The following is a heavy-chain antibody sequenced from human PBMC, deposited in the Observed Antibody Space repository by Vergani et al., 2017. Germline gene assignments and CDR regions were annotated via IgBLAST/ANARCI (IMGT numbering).Heavy chain of an antibody. J-gene: IGHJ6*03. D-gene: IGHD3-3*01. Sequence: QVQLVQSGAEVKKPGASVKVSCKASGYTFTSYGINWVRQAPGQGLEWMGWISAYNGNTNYAQKLQGRVTMTTDTSTSTAYMELRSLRSDDTAVYYCARDYDFWRGSVIPYYYMDVWGKGTTVTVSS. V-gene: IGHV1-18*01. CDR2: ISAYNGNT. CDR3: ARDYDFWRGSVIPYYYMDV. CDR1: GYTFTSYG.